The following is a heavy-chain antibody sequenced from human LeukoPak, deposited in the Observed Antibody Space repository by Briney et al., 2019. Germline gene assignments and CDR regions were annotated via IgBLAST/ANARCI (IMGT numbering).Heavy chain of an antibody. V-gene: IGHV1-3*03. D-gene: IGHD3-10*01. CDR2: INAGNGNT. CDR1: GYTFSSYA. Sequence: ASVKVSCKASGYTFSSYAMHWVRQAPGQRLEWMGWINAGNGNTKFSHEFQGRVTITRDTSASTAYMELNSLRSEDMAVYYCARDLGYYGSGSYSFSRGAVGEWGQGTLVTVSS. J-gene: IGHJ4*02. CDR3: ARDLGYYGSGSYSFSRGAVGE.